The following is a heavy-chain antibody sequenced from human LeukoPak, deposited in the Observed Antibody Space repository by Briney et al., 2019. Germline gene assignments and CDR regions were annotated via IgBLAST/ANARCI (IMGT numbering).Heavy chain of an antibody. CDR2: IYHSGST. CDR3: ARARRSYDSSGYYSAFDI. D-gene: IGHD3-22*01. J-gene: IGHJ3*02. V-gene: IGHV4-30-2*01. Sequence: PSQTLSLTCAVSGGSISSGGYSWSWIRQPPGKGLEWIGYIYHSGSTYYNPSLKSRVTISVDRSKNQFSLKLSSVTAADTAVYYCARARRSYDSSGYYSAFDIWGQGTMVTVSS. CDR1: GGSISSGGYS.